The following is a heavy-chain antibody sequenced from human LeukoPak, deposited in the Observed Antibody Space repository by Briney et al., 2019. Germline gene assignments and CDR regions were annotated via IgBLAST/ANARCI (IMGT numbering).Heavy chain of an antibody. Sequence: PSETLSLTCTVSGGSISSYYWSWIRQPPGKGLEWIGYIYYSGSTNYNPSLKSRVTISVDTSKNQFSLKLSSVTAADTAMYYCARDVSGWPPAPHFDYWGQGTLVTVSS. V-gene: IGHV4-59*01. CDR3: ARDVSGWPPAPHFDY. CDR2: IYYSGST. J-gene: IGHJ4*02. D-gene: IGHD6-19*01. CDR1: GGSISSYY.